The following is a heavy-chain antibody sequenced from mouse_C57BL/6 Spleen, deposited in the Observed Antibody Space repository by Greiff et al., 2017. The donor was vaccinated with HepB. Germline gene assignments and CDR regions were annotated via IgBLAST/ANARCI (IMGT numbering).Heavy chain of an antibody. J-gene: IGHJ3*01. V-gene: IGHV1-82*01. CDR1: GYAFSSSW. Sequence: QVQLQQSGPELVKPGASVKISCKASGYAFSSSWMNWVKQRPGKGLEWIGRIYPGDGDTNYNGKFKGKATLTADKSSSTAYMQLSSLTSEDSAVYFCARSNWDRGFAYWGQGTLVTVSA. CDR3: ARSNWDRGFAY. D-gene: IGHD4-1*01. CDR2: IYPGDGDT.